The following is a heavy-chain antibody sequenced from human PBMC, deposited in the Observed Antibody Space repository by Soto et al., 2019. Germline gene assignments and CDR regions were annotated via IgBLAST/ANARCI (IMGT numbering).Heavy chain of an antibody. Sequence: EVQLVESGGGLVQPGRSLRLSCAASGFTFDDYAMHWVRQAPGKGLEWVSGISWNSGSIGYADSVKGRFTISRDNAKNSLSLQMNSLRAEDTAWYYCARGGRCVLGYCMDVWGKGTTVTVSS. D-gene: IGHD2-15*01. CDR3: ARGGRCVLGYCMDV. V-gene: IGHV3-9*01. CDR1: GFTFDDYA. CDR2: ISWNSGSI. J-gene: IGHJ6*03.